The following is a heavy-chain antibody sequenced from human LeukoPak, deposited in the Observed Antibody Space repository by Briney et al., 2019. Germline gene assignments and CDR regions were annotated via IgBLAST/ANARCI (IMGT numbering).Heavy chain of an antibody. CDR1: GFTFSSYE. Sequence: AGGSLRLSCAASGFTFSSYEMNWVRQAPGKGLEWVSYISSSGSTIYYADSVKGRFTISRDNSKNTLYLQMNSLRAEDTAVYFCAKSFLGFYYDSSSYLSPYYYYMDVWGKGTTVTISS. V-gene: IGHV3-48*03. CDR2: ISSSGSTI. J-gene: IGHJ6*03. D-gene: IGHD3-22*01. CDR3: AKSFLGFYYDSSSYLSPYYYYMDV.